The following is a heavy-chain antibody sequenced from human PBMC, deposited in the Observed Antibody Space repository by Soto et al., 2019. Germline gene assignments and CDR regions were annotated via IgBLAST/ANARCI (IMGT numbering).Heavy chain of an antibody. Sequence: VQLVESGGDLVKPGGSLRLSCAASGYTFSDYYMSWIRQAPGKGLEWISYIDTSGTKIYYADSVKGRFTITRDNAKNSLYLEMNSLRDDDTAVYYCASHYDMWSGYLSPVDYWCQGTLVTVSS. V-gene: IGHV3-11*01. CDR3: ASHYDMWSGYLSPVDY. J-gene: IGHJ4*02. CDR2: IDTSGTKI. CDR1: GYTFSDYY. D-gene: IGHD3-3*01.